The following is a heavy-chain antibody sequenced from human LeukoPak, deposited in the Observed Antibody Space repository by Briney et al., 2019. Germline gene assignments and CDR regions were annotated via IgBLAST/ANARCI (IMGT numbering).Heavy chain of an antibody. CDR3: ARVTNGDGWFDS. V-gene: IGHV3-48*03. CDR1: GFTISSYE. CDR2: ISSSGSTI. Sequence: GGSLRLSCAASGFTISSYEMNWVRQAPGKGLEWVSYISSSGSTIYYADSVKGRFTISRDNAKNSLYLQMNSLRAEDTSVYYCARVTNGDGWFDSWRQGTLVTVSS. D-gene: IGHD4-17*01. J-gene: IGHJ5*01.